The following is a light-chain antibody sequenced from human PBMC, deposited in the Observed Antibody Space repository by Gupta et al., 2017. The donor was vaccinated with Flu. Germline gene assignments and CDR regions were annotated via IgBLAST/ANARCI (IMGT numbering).Light chain of an antibody. Sequence: DTQMTQSPSSLSASIGDRVTITCRASQNINNNVNWYQQRVGKAPKVLIYAASTLQSGVPSRFSGSGSGTDFTLTITRLQPEDFATYYCQQSFSKSRTFGQGTKVEIK. J-gene: IGKJ1*01. CDR1: QNINNN. V-gene: IGKV1-39*01. CDR3: QQSFSKSRT. CDR2: AAS.